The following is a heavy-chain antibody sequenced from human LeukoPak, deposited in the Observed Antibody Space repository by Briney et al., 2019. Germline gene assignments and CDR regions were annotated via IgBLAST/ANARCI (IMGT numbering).Heavy chain of an antibody. CDR1: GFTFSSYS. CDR2: ISSSSSYI. Sequence: GGSLRLSCAASGFTFSSYSMNWVRQAPGKGLEWVSSISSSSSYIYYADSVKGRFTISRDNAKNSLYLQMNSLRAEDTAVYYCARVVVVGASGYFDYWGQGTLVTVSS. CDR3: ARVVVVGASGYFDY. V-gene: IGHV3-21*01. J-gene: IGHJ4*02. D-gene: IGHD1-26*01.